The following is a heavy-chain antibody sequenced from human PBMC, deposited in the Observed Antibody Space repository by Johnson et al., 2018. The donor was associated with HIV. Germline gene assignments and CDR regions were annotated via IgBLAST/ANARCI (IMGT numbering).Heavy chain of an antibody. Sequence: VQLVESGGGLVQPGGSLRLSCAASGFTVSGNYMTWVRQAPGKGLEWVSVLFSGGTTYYADSVKGRFTISRDNSKNTLYLQMNSLRVEDTAIYYCARACRDGYTCDVYDIWGQGTLVTVSS. J-gene: IGHJ3*02. CDR3: ARACRDGYTCDVYDI. CDR2: LFSGGTT. V-gene: IGHV3-66*01. D-gene: IGHD5-24*01. CDR1: GFTVSGNY.